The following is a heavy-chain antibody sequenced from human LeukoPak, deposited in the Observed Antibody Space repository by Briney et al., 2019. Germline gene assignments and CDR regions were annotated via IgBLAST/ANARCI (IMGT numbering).Heavy chain of an antibody. V-gene: IGHV1-69*04. CDR3: ARVGRIVGATTDFDY. D-gene: IGHD1-26*01. Sequence: ASVKVSCEASGGTFSSYAISWVRQAPGQGLEWMGRIIPILGIANYAQKFQGRVTITADKSTSTAYMELSSLRSEDTAVYYCARVGRIVGATTDFDYWGQGTLVTVSS. J-gene: IGHJ4*02. CDR1: GGTFSSYA. CDR2: IIPILGIA.